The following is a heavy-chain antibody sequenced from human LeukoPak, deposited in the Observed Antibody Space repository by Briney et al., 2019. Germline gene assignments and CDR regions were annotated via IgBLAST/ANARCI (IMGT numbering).Heavy chain of an antibody. CDR2: IYSGGST. CDR3: ARVGIGYYDYGMDV. D-gene: IGHD3-22*01. V-gene: IGHV3-53*01. CDR1: GFTVSSNY. J-gene: IGHJ6*02. Sequence: GGSLRLSCAASGFTVSSNYMSWVRQAPGKGLEWVSVIYSGGSTYYADSVKGRFTISRDNSKNTLYLQMNSLRAEDTAVYYCARVGIGYYDYGMDVWGQGTTVTVSS.